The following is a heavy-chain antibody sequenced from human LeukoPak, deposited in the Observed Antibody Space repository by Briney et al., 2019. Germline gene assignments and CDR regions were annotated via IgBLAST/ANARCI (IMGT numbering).Heavy chain of an antibody. J-gene: IGHJ6*02. V-gene: IGHV1-18*01. CDR1: GYTFTNYG. CDR3: ARDRLYNYGYYGMDV. D-gene: IGHD5-24*01. Sequence: GASVKVSCKASGYTFTNYGISWMRQAPGQGLEWMGWISAYNGNTNYAQKLQGRVTMTTDTSTSTAYMELRSLRSDDTAVYYCARDRLYNYGYYGMDVWGQGTTVTASS. CDR2: ISAYNGNT.